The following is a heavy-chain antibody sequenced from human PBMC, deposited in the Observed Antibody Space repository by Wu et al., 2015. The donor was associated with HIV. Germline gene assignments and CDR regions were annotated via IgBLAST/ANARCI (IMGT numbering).Heavy chain of an antibody. CDR2: INPNRGGI. V-gene: IGHV1-2*02. CDR3: ARLQSLHGLYSNADF. Sequence: QVQLVQSGAEVKKPGASVKVSCQASGYTFTDYYIHWLRQAPGQGLEWMGWINPNRGGIKYAQKFQGRVTMTRDTAVSTAYMELNSLRSDDTAVYYCARLQSLHGLYSNADFWGQGTLVTVSS. J-gene: IGHJ4*02. D-gene: IGHD4-11*01. CDR1: GYTFTDYY.